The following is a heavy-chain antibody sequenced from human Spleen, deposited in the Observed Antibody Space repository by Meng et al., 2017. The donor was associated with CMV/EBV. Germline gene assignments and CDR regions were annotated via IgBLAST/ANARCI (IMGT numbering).Heavy chain of an antibody. V-gene: IGHV1-2*02. CDR2: INPNSGGT. CDR1: ASTFTGYY. D-gene: IGHD4-11*01. CDR3: ARADYSNYLA. Sequence: SCKASASTFTGYYTHWVRQAPGQGLEWMGWINPNSGGTNYAQKFQGRVTMTRDTSISTAYMELSRLRSDDTAVYYCARADYSNYLAWGQGTLVTVSS. J-gene: IGHJ5*02.